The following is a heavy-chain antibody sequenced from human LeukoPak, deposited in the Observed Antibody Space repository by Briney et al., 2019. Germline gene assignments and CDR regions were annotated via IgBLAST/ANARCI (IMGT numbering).Heavy chain of an antibody. Sequence: GGSLRLSCGASGFTLSSYWMSWVRQAPGKGLEWVANIKEDGSERYYVDSVKGRFTISRDNGKNSLYLQMNSLRAEDTALYYCARDKEKYYDILTGWNYYYYGMNVWGQGTTVTVPS. V-gene: IGHV3-7*01. D-gene: IGHD3-9*01. CDR3: ARDKEKYYDILTGWNYYYYGMNV. CDR2: IKEDGSER. CDR1: GFTLSSYW. J-gene: IGHJ6*02.